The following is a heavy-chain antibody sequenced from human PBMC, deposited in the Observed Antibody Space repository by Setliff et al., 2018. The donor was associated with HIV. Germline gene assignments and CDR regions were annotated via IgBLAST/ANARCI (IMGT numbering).Heavy chain of an antibody. Sequence: GGSLRLSCTASGFTFGDYAMSWVRQAPGKGLEWVGFIRGKAYGGTTEYAASVKGRFTISRDDSKSIAYLQMNSLKTEDTAVYYCTRGPYSYGSYVDYWGQGSLVTVSS. CDR2: IRGKAYGGTT. CDR1: GFTFGDYA. V-gene: IGHV3-49*04. J-gene: IGHJ4*02. D-gene: IGHD5-18*01. CDR3: TRGPYSYGSYVDY.